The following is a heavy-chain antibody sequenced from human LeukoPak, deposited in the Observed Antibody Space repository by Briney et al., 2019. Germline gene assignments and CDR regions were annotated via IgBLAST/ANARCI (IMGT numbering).Heavy chain of an antibody. CDR1: GFTFSSSA. J-gene: IGHJ4*02. V-gene: IGHV3-23*01. Sequence: GGSLRLSCAASGFTFSSSAMAWVRLAPGKGLEWVSSISGSGETVHYADSVKGRFPISRDNSKSTLSLQMNSLRAEDTAIYYCAKVVVSGNGDYFDFWGQGTLVTVAS. CDR3: AKVVVSGNGDYFDF. D-gene: IGHD2-8*01. CDR2: ISGSGETV.